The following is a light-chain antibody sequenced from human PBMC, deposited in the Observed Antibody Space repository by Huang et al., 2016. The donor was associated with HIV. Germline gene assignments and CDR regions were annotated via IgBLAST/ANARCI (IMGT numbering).Light chain of an antibody. CDR2: GAC. Sequence: IVMTQSPVTLSVSPGERATLSCRASAGVSNNVAWYQQRPGQTPRLLIHGACTRHTGVPAKVSGSGSGTECTLTIKNLQPEDAAVYYCQHYNNWPPWTFGPGTQVEI. V-gene: IGKV3D-15*01. J-gene: IGKJ1*01. CDR3: QHYNNWPPWT. CDR1: AGVSNN.